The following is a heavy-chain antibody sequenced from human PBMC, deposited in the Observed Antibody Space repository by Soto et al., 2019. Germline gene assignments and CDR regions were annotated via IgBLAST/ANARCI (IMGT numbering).Heavy chain of an antibody. Sequence: PGGSLRLSCAASGFTFISYGMHWVLQAPGKGLEWVAVISYDGSNKYYVDSVKGRFTISRDNSKNTLYLQMNSLRAEDTAVYYCATDFSGWYGSSEYGCWGQGTLVTVAS. CDR3: ATDFSGWYGSSEYGC. J-gene: IGHJ4*02. CDR2: ISYDGSNK. D-gene: IGHD6-19*01. V-gene: IGHV3-30*03. CDR1: GFTFISYG.